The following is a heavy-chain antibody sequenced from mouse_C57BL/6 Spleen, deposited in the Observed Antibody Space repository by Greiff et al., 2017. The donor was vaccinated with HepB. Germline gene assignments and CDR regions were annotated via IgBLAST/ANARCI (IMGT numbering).Heavy chain of an antibody. Sequence: QVQLQQPGAELVKPGASVKMSCKASGYTFTSYWITWVKQRPGQGLEWIGDIYPGSGSTNYNEKFKSKATLTVDTSSSTAYMQLSSLTSEDSAVYYCARSYYDYDGYYFDYWGQGTTLTVSS. D-gene: IGHD2-4*01. CDR1: GYTFTSYW. V-gene: IGHV1-55*01. CDR3: ARSYYDYDGYYFDY. J-gene: IGHJ2*01. CDR2: IYPGSGST.